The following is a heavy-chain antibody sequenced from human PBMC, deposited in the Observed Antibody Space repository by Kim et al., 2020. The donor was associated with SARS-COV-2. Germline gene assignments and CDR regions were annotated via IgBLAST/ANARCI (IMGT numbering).Heavy chain of an antibody. J-gene: IGHJ5*02. Sequence: ASVKVSCKASGYTFTSYGISWVRQAPGQGLEWMGWISAYNGNTNYAQKLQGRVTMTTDTSTSTAYMELRSLRSDDTAVYYCARAKDIVVVVAQADQGWFDPWGQGTLVTVSS. D-gene: IGHD2-15*01. CDR2: ISAYNGNT. V-gene: IGHV1-18*01. CDR3: ARAKDIVVVVAQADQGWFDP. CDR1: GYTFTSYG.